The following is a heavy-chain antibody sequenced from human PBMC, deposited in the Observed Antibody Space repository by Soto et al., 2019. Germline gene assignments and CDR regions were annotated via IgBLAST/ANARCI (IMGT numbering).Heavy chain of an antibody. D-gene: IGHD6-25*01. CDR3: ASPYGSGWPYGMAV. V-gene: IGHV3-21*01. J-gene: IGHJ6*02. CDR1: GFTFRSYT. CDR2: ISSMSDDI. Sequence: VQLVESGGGPVKPGGSRRLSCVVSGFTFRSYTMHWVRQAPGKGLEWVSSISSMSDDIYYADSVKGRFTISRDNAKNAVYLQMNSLRAECTAVYYCASPYGSGWPYGMAVWGQGPTVTVS.